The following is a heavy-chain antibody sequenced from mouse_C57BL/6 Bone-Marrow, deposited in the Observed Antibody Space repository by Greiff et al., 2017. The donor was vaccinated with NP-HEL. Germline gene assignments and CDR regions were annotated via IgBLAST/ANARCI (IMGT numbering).Heavy chain of an antibody. CDR1: GFPITSGYY. V-gene: IGHV12-3*01. J-gene: IGHJ2*01. CDR3: AGDSSGYGDFDY. Sequence: VQLQESGPGLVKPSQSLFLTCSITGFPITSGYYWIWIRQSPGKPLEWMGYITHSGETFYNPSLQSPISITRETSKNQFFLQSNAVTTEDTAVYDGAGDSSGYGDFDYWGQGTTLTVSS. D-gene: IGHD3-2*02. CDR2: ITHSGET.